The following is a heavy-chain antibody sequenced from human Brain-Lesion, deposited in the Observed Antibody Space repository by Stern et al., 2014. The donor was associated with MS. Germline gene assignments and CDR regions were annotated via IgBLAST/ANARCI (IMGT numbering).Heavy chain of an antibody. V-gene: IGHV4-31*03. J-gene: IGHJ5*02. CDR3: ARVRIPAASQYNWFDP. D-gene: IGHD2-2*01. CDR2: IHRDGSP. CDR1: GGSISSGGYY. Sequence: VQLQESGPGLVKPSQTLSLTCTVSGGSISSGGYYWSWIRQHPGKGLGGIGYIHRDGSPFYNPSLKSRVTISIDPSNLQFSLNLTSVTAADTAVYYCARVRIPAASQYNWFDPWGLGTLVTVSS.